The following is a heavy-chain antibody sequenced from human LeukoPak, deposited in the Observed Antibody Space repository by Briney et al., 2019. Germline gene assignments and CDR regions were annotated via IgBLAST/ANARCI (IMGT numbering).Heavy chain of an antibody. J-gene: IGHJ4*02. CDR3: TRPNCSGGSCYQDY. CDR1: GFTFSGSA. D-gene: IGHD2-15*01. Sequence: GGSLRLSCAASGFTFSGSAMHWVRQASGKGLEWVGRIRSKANSYATAYAASVKGRFTTSRDDSKNTAYLQMNSLKTEDTAVYYCTRPNCSGGSCYQDYWGQGTLVTVSS. CDR2: IRSKANSYAT. V-gene: IGHV3-73*01.